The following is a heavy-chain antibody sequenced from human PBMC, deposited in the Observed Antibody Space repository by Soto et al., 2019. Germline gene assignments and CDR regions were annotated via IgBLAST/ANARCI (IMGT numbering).Heavy chain of an antibody. J-gene: IGHJ4*02. CDR3: AISDYYDRSGYYFY. V-gene: IGHV1-18*04. D-gene: IGHD3-22*01. Sequence: ASVMVSCPTSVYTFSKYGITWVRQAPGQGLEWMGWISSYNGNTNYVKKFQGRVTMTTDTSTSTAYMELKSLRFDDTAVYYCAISDYYDRSGYYFYWGQGTLVTVSS. CDR2: ISSYNGNT. CDR1: VYTFSKYG.